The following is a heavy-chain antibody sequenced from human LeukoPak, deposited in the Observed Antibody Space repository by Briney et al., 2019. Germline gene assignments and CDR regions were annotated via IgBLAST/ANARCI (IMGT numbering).Heavy chain of an antibody. J-gene: IGHJ4*02. CDR2: INHSGST. Sequence: SETLSLTCAVYGGSFSGYYWSWIRQPPGKGLEWIGEINHSGSTNYNPSLKSRVTISVDTSKNQFSLKLSPVTAADTAVYYCAREEIGYYDCSGYWTDWGQGTLVTVSS. D-gene: IGHD3-22*01. CDR1: GGSFSGYY. CDR3: AREEIGYYDCSGYWTD. V-gene: IGHV4-34*01.